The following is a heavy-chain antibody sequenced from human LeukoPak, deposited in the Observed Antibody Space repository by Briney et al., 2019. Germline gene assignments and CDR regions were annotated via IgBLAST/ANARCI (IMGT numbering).Heavy chain of an antibody. Sequence: SETLSLTCTVSGGSISSSSYYWGWIRQPPGKGLEWIGSIYYSGSPYYNPSLKSRVTISVDTSKTQFSLKLSSVTAADTAVYYCARSPTYYYNSSGYFDDAFDIWGQGTMVTVSS. CDR1: GGSISSSSYY. CDR2: IYYSGSP. D-gene: IGHD3-22*01. J-gene: IGHJ3*02. V-gene: IGHV4-39*07. CDR3: ARSPTYYYNSSGYFDDAFDI.